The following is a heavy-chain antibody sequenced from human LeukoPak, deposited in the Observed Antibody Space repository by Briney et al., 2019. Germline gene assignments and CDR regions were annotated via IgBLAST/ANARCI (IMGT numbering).Heavy chain of an antibody. D-gene: IGHD2-2*01. CDR2: ISYDGGNE. CDR3: ARLYSPRYRSSTSCYQSHTALDY. Sequence: GGSLRLSCTASGFTFSSYGMYWVRQTPGKGLEWVTIISYDGGNEYYADSVKGRFTISRDNSKNTLFLEMNSLRAEDTAVYYCARLYSPRYRSSTSCYQSHTALDYWGQGTLVTVSS. J-gene: IGHJ4*02. V-gene: IGHV3-33*07. CDR1: GFTFSSYG.